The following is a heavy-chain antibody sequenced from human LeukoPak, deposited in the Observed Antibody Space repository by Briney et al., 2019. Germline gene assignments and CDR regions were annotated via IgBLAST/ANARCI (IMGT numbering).Heavy chain of an antibody. CDR3: AKDRSHCSGGSCYWGHLDY. CDR1: GFTFSSYG. V-gene: IGHV3-30*02. Sequence: GGSLRLSCAASGFTFSSYGMHWVRQAPGKGLEWVAFTRYDGRNKYYADSVKGRFTISRDNSKNTLYLQMNSLRGEDTAVYYCAKDRSHCSGGSCYWGHLDYWGQGTLVTVSS. CDR2: TRYDGRNK. D-gene: IGHD2-15*01. J-gene: IGHJ4*02.